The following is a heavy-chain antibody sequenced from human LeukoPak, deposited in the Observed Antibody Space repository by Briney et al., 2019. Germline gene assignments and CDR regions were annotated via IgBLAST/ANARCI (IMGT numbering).Heavy chain of an antibody. D-gene: IGHD3-3*01. Sequence: SVKVSCKASGYTFTSYDINWVRQATGQGLEWMGWMNPNSGNTGYAQKFQGRVTMTRNTSISTAYMELSSLRSEDTAVYYCARFPVRXDTIFGVSYXYXYMDXWGKGTTVXVSS. V-gene: IGHV1-8*01. CDR1: GYTFTSYD. J-gene: IGHJ6*03. CDR3: ARFPVRXDTIFGVSYXYXYMDX. CDR2: MNPNSGNT.